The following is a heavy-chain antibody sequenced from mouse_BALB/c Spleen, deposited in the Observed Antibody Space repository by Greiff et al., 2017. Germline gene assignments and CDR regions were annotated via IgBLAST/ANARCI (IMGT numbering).Heavy chain of an antibody. D-gene: IGHD5-1-1*01. J-gene: IGHJ4*01. CDR3: VRQKDTYYYAMDY. V-gene: IGHV10-1*02. Sequence: EVQGVESGGGLVQPKGSLKLSCAASGFTFNTYAMNWVRQAPGKGLEWVARIRSKSNNYATYYADSVKDRFTISRDDSQSMLYLQMNNLKTEDTAMYYCVRQKDTYYYAMDYWGQGTSVTVSS. CDR2: IRSKSNNYAT. CDR1: GFTFNTYA.